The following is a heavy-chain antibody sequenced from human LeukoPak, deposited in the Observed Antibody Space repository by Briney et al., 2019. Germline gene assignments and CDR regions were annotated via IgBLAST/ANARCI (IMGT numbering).Heavy chain of an antibody. Sequence: ASVKVSCKASGYTFTGHSIHWVRQAPGQGLEWMGWVSPKSGGTKYAQKFQGRVTMTRDTSISTVYMELTSLRSDDTAVYYCARDPGVTNWFDPWGQGTLVIVSS. D-gene: IGHD2-21*02. CDR2: VSPKSGGT. CDR3: ARDPGVTNWFDP. J-gene: IGHJ5*02. V-gene: IGHV1-2*02. CDR1: GYTFTGHS.